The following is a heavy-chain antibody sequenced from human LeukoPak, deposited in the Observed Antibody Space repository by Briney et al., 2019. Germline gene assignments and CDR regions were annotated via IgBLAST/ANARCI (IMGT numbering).Heavy chain of an antibody. D-gene: IGHD3-9*01. CDR3: AKDPSFLTTIDY. V-gene: IGHV3-23*01. CDR1: GFTFSSYA. Sequence: GGSLRLSCAASGFTFSSYAMSWVRQAPGKGLEWVSAISGSGGSTYYADSVKGRFTISRDNSTNTPYLQLNSLRAEDTAVYYCAKDPSFLTTIDYWGQGTLVTVSS. J-gene: IGHJ4*02. CDR2: ISGSGGST.